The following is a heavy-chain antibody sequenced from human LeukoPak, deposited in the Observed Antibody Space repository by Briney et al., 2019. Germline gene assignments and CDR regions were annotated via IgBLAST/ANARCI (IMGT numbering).Heavy chain of an antibody. CDR1: GGSISSYY. CDR3: AREVTHDFWSGVPDFDY. Sequence: SETLSLTCTASGGSISSYYWSWIRQPPGKGLEWIGYIYYSGSTYYNPSLKSRVTISVDTSKNQFSLKLSSVTAADTAVYYCAREVTHDFWSGVPDFDYWGQGTLVTVSS. D-gene: IGHD3-3*01. J-gene: IGHJ4*02. CDR2: IYYSGST. V-gene: IGHV4-59*06.